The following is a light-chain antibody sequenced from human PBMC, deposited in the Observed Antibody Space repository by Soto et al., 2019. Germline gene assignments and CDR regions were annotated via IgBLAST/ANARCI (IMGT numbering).Light chain of an antibody. CDR3: SSYTSSSTHWV. J-gene: IGLJ3*02. V-gene: IGLV2-14*01. CDR1: SSDVAGYNY. Sequence: QSALTQPASVSGSPGQSITISCTGTSSDVAGYNYVSWYQHHPGKAPKLMIYEVSKRPSGVSNRFSGSTSGNTASLTISGLQAEDEADYYCSSYTSSSTHWVFGGGTKVTVL. CDR2: EVS.